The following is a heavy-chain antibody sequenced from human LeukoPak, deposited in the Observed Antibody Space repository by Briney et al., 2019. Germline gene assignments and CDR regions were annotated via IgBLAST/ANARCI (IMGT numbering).Heavy chain of an antibody. CDR1: GGSISSGSYY. D-gene: IGHD4-17*01. Sequence: SQTLSLTCTVPGGSISSGSYYWSWIRQPAGKGLEWIGRIYTSGSTNYNPSLKSRVTISVDTSKNQFSLKLSSVTAADTAVYYCAREGYGDYARISGFDYWGQGTLVTVSS. CDR2: IYTSGST. CDR3: AREGYGDYARISGFDY. J-gene: IGHJ4*02. V-gene: IGHV4-61*02.